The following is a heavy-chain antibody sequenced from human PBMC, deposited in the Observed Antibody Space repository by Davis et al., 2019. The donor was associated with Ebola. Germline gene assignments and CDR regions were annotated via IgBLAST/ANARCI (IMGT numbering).Heavy chain of an antibody. V-gene: IGHV5-51*01. CDR1: GYSFTSYW. CDR3: ARRGYCSGTACPWGWFDP. CDR2: IYPGDSDT. D-gene: IGHD2-2*03. Sequence: GESLKISCKGSGYSFTSYWIGWVRQIPGKGLEWMGIIYPGDSDTRYSPSFQGQVTISADKSISTAYLQWSSLKASDTAMYYCARRGYCSGTACPWGWFDPWGQGTLVTVSS. J-gene: IGHJ5*02.